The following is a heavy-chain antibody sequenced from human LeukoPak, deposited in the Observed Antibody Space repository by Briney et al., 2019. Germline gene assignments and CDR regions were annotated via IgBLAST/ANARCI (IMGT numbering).Heavy chain of an antibody. Sequence: SETLSLTCTVSGGSISSGSYYWSWIRQPAGKGLEWIGRIYTSGRTNYNPSLKSRVTISVDTSKNQFSLKLSSVTAADTAVYYCARHNRHSSGYYYYYVSGAFDIWGQGTMVTVSS. D-gene: IGHD3-22*01. J-gene: IGHJ3*02. V-gene: IGHV4-61*02. CDR1: GGSISSGSYY. CDR2: IYTSGRT. CDR3: ARHNRHSSGYYYYYVSGAFDI.